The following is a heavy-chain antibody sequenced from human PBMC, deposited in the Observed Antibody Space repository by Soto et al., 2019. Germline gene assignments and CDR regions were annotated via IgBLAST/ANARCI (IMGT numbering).Heavy chain of an antibody. Sequence: GGSLRLSCAASGLTFSSYAMSWVRQTPGKGLEWVSAISGSGGSTYYADSVKGRFTISRDNSKNTLYLQMNSLRAEDTAVYYCAKEKTYYDFWSVDYYYYMDVWGKGTTVTVSS. V-gene: IGHV3-23*01. J-gene: IGHJ6*03. CDR1: GLTFSSYA. CDR3: AKEKTYYDFWSVDYYYYMDV. CDR2: ISGSGGST. D-gene: IGHD3-3*01.